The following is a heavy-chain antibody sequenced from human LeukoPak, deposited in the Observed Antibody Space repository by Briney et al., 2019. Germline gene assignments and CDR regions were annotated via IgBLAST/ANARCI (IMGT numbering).Heavy chain of an antibody. CDR2: IYHSGST. V-gene: IGHV4-34*01. CDR3: ARRTTYFGWLPSESPSCFDY. D-gene: IGHD3-9*01. J-gene: IGHJ4*02. Sequence: PSETLSLTCAVYGGSFSGYYWSWIRQPPGKGLEWIGSIYHSGSTYYNPSLKSRVTISVDTSKNQFSLKVTSVTAADTAVYYCARRTTYFGWLPSESPSCFDYWGQGTLVTVSS. CDR1: GGSFSGYY.